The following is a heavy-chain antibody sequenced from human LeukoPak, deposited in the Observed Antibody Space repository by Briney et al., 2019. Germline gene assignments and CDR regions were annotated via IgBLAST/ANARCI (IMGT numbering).Heavy chain of an antibody. V-gene: IGHV4-59*08. J-gene: IGHJ3*02. Sequence: SETLSLTCTVSGGSISSYYWSWIRQPPGKGLEWIGYIYYSGSTNYNPSLKSRVTISVDTSKNQFSLKLSSVTAADTAVCYCATTTVVTPCAFDIWGQGTMVTVSS. D-gene: IGHD4-17*01. CDR3: ATTTVVTPCAFDI. CDR1: GGSISSYY. CDR2: IYYSGST.